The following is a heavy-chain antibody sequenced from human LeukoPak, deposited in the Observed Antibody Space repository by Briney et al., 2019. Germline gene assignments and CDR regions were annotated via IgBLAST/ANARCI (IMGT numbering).Heavy chain of an antibody. D-gene: IGHD3-10*01. V-gene: IGHV4-34*01. CDR2: INHSGST. CDR3: ARGLGSYGLDV. Sequence: SETLSLTCAIYGGSFSGYYWSWIRRPPGKGLEWIGEINHSGSTNYNPSLKSRVTISVDTSKNQFSLKLSSVTAADTAVYYCARGLGSYGLDVWGQGTTVTVSS. CDR1: GGSFSGYY. J-gene: IGHJ6*02.